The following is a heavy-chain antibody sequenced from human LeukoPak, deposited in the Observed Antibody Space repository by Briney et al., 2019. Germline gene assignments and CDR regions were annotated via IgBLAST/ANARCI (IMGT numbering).Heavy chain of an antibody. D-gene: IGHD6-13*01. CDR2: IWYDGSNK. CDR3: ARGGDSSSWTLFDY. V-gene: IGHV3-33*01. J-gene: IGHJ4*02. CDR1: GFTSSSYG. Sequence: GGSLRLSCAASGFTSSSYGMHWVRQAPGKGLEWVAVIWYDGSNKYYADSVKGRFTISRDNSKNTLYLQMNSLRAEDTAVYYCARGGDSSSWTLFDYWGQGTLVTVSS.